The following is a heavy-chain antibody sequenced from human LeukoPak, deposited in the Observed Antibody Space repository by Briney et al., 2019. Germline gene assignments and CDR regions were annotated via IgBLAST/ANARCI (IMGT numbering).Heavy chain of an antibody. CDR3: AKGALYYDSSRIDY. CDR2: ISWNSGSI. J-gene: IGHJ4*02. CDR1: GFTFDDYA. D-gene: IGHD3-22*01. Sequence: GRSLRLSCAASGFTFDDYAMHWVRQAPGKGLEWVSGISWNSGSIGYADSVKGRFTISRDNAKNSLYLQMNSLRAEDTALYYCAKGALYYDSSRIDYWGQGTLVTVSS. V-gene: IGHV3-9*01.